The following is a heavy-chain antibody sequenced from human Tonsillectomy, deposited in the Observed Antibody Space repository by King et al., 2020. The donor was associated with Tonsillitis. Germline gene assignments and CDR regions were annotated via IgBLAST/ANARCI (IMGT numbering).Heavy chain of an antibody. J-gene: IGHJ3*02. CDR3: TTDQGSSGWYLGAFDI. Sequence: EVQLVESGGGLVKPGGSLRLSCAASGFTFSNAWMNWVRQAPGKGLEWVGRIKSKTDGGTTDYAAPVKGRFTISRDDSKNTLDLQMNSLKTEDTAVYYCTTDQGSSGWYLGAFDIWGQGTMVTVSS. CDR2: IKSKTDGGTT. D-gene: IGHD6-19*01. V-gene: IGHV3-15*07. CDR1: GFTFSNAW.